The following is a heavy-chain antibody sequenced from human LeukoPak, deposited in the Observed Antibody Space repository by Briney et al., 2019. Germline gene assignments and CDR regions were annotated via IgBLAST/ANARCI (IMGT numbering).Heavy chain of an antibody. Sequence: SGGSLRLSCAASGFTFSSYAMHWVRQAPGKGLEWVAFIRYDGSKKYYADSVKGRFTISRDNSKNTLYLQMNSLRAEDSAVFYCAKDQQGGAGSGRFDYWGQGTLVTVSS. V-gene: IGHV3-30*02. CDR3: AKDQQGGAGSGRFDY. CDR2: IRYDGSKK. J-gene: IGHJ4*02. D-gene: IGHD3-10*01. CDR1: GFTFSSYA.